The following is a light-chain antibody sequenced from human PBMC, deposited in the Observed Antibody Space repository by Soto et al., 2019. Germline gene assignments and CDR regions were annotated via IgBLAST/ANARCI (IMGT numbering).Light chain of an antibody. CDR3: KQHAYWPLT. V-gene: IGKV3-11*01. CDR2: EAS. CDR1: QSVGNN. J-gene: IGKJ4*01. Sequence: EIVLKQSPATLSLSPGERDTLSCRASQSVGNNLAWYQQKPGQAPGLLIYEASTRATGIPARFSGSGSGTDFTLTISSLQPEDGAVHYCKQHAYWPLTFRGGTKVEIK.